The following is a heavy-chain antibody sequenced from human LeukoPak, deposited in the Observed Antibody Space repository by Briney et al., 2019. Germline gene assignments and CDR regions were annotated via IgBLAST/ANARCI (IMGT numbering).Heavy chain of an antibody. CDR3: AKVPMTTVTFDY. J-gene: IGHJ4*02. CDR2: ISYDGSNK. CDR1: GFTFSSYA. Sequence: PGGSLRLSCAASGFTFSSYAMHWVRQAPGKGLEWVAVISYDGSNKYYADSVKGRFTISRDNSKNTLYLQMNSLRAEDTAVYYCAKVPMTTVTFDYWGQGTLVTVSS. D-gene: IGHD4-17*01. V-gene: IGHV3-30*04.